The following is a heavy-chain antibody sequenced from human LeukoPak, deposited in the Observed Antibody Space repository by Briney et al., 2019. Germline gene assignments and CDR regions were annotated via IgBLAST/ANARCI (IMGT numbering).Heavy chain of an antibody. CDR2: ISGSGGTT. CDR3: AKDGYDYYYYYMDV. D-gene: IGHD1-1*01. J-gene: IGHJ6*03. V-gene: IGHV3-23*01. Sequence: PGGSLRLSCAASGFTFSSYAMSWDRQAPGKGLEWVSAISGSGGTTYYADSVKGRFTISRDNSKNTLYLQMNSLRAEDTAVYYCAKDGYDYYYYYMDVWGRGTAVTVSS. CDR1: GFTFSSYA.